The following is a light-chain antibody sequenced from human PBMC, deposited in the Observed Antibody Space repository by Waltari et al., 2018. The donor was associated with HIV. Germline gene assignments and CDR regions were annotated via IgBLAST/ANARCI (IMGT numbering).Light chain of an antibody. V-gene: IGLV1-44*01. CDR3: ATWDDSLNAWV. CDR2: STD. J-gene: IGLJ3*02. CDR1: NSNIGRNT. Sequence: QSVLTQSPSASGTPGQRVTISCSGCNSNIGRNTVNWYHQLPGPAPKLLIYSTDQRPSGVPDRYSASKSGTSASLAIRGLQPEDEADYYCATWDDSLNAWVFGGGTKLTVL.